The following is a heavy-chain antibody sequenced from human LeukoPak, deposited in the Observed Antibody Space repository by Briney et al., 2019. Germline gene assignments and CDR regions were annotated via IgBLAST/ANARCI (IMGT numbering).Heavy chain of an antibody. CDR2: ITCNGGST. V-gene: IGHV3-64D*08. CDR3: VTVGMTSIWSYLRFDP. Sequence: PGGSLRLSCSASGFTFSTNSMHWVRQAPGKGLEFVSAITCNGGSTYYADSVKGRFTISRDNSKNTLYLQMSSLRAEDTAVYYCVTVGMTSIWSYLRFDPRGQGTLVSVSS. J-gene: IGHJ5*02. D-gene: IGHD1-26*01. CDR1: GFTFSTNS.